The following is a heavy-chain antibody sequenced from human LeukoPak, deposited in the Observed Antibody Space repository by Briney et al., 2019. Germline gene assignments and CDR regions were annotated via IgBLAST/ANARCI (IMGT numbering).Heavy chain of an antibody. CDR3: AKDIYPNLKQTENWFDP. CDR2: ISWNSGSI. V-gene: IGHV3-9*01. J-gene: IGHJ5*02. Sequence: PGGSLRLSCAASGFTFDDYAMHWVRQAPGKGLEWDSGISWNSGSIGYADSVKGRFTISRDNAKNSLYLQMNSLRAEDTALYYCAKDIYPNLKQTENWFDPWGQGTLVTVSS. D-gene: IGHD2-2*02. CDR1: GFTFDDYA.